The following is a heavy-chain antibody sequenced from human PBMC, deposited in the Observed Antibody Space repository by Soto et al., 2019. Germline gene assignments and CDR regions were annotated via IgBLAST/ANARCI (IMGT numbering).Heavy chain of an antibody. CDR3: AKDLDPVLRFLEWLSYGPFFDY. CDR2: ISYDGSNK. D-gene: IGHD3-3*01. Sequence: SLSLSCAASGFTFSSYGMHWVRQAPGKGLEWVAVISYDGSNKYYADSVKGRFTISRDNSKNTLYLQMNSLRAEDAAVYYCAKDLDPVLRFLEWLSYGPFFDYWGQGTLVTVSS. CDR1: GFTFSSYG. J-gene: IGHJ4*02. V-gene: IGHV3-30*18.